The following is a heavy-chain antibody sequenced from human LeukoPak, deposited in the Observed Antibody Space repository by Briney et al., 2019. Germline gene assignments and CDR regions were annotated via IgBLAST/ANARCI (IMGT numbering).Heavy chain of an antibody. CDR2: ITPIFGTA. J-gene: IGHJ4*02. D-gene: IGHD3-10*01. V-gene: IGHV1-69*13. CDR3: AREASGPMGGGVSN. CDR1: GYTFTNYG. Sequence: ASVKVSCKASGYTFTNYGISWVRQAPGQGLEWMGGITPIFGTANYAQKFQGRVTITADESTSTAYMELSSLRSEDTAVYYCAREASGPMGGGVSNWGQGTLVTVSS.